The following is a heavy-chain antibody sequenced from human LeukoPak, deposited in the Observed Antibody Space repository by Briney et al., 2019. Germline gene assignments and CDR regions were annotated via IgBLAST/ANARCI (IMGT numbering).Heavy chain of an antibody. CDR1: GGTFSSYA. V-gene: IGHV1-69*05. D-gene: IGHD2-2*01. J-gene: IGHJ5*02. Sequence: EASVKVSCKASGGTFSSYAISWVRQAPGQGLEWMGGIIPIFGTANYAQKFQGRVTITTDESTSTAYMELSSLGSEDTAVYYCARERDEYCSSTSCYMNWFDPWGQGTLVTVSS. CDR2: IIPIFGTA. CDR3: ARERDEYCSSTSCYMNWFDP.